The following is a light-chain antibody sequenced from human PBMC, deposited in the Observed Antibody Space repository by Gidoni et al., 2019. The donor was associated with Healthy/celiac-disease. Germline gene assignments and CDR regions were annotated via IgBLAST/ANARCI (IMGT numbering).Light chain of an antibody. V-gene: IGLV1-44*01. Sequence: QSVLTQPPSASGPAGQRVTIPCSGSSSNIGSNTVNWYQQLPGTAPKLLIYSNNQRPSGVPDRFSGSKSGTSASLAISGLQSEDEADYYCAAWDDSLNGVVFGGGTKLTVL. CDR3: AAWDDSLNGVV. CDR1: SSNIGSNT. J-gene: IGLJ2*01. CDR2: SNN.